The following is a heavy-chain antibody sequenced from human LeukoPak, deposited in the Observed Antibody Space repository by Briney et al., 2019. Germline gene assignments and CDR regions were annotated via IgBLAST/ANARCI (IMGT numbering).Heavy chain of an antibody. V-gene: IGHV3-74*01. D-gene: IGHD3-10*01. CDR2: INSDGSSI. Sequence: GGSLRLSCAASGFTFSSHWMHWVRQAPGKGLVWVSRINSDGSSISYADSVKGRFTISRDNAKNTLYLQMNSLRAEDTAVYYCARDPITMVRGVMYYYYGMDVWGQGTTVTVSS. CDR3: ARDPITMVRGVMYYYYGMDV. CDR1: GFTFSSHW. J-gene: IGHJ6*02.